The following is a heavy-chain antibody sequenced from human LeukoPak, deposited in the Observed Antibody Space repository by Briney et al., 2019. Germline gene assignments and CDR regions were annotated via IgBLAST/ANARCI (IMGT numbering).Heavy chain of an antibody. V-gene: IGHV3-23*01. CDR2: ISGSGGST. CDR1: GFTFSSYA. D-gene: IGHD3-10*01. CDR3: AGLWFRELYY. J-gene: IGHJ4*02. Sequence: GGSLRLSCAAAGFTFSSYAMSWVRQAPGKGLEWVSAISGSGGSTYYADSVKGRFTISRDNSKNTLYLQMNSLRAEDTAVYYCAGLWFRELYYWGQGTLVTVSS.